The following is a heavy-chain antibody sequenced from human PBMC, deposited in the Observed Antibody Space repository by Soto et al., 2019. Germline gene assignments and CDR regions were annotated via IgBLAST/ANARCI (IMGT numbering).Heavy chain of an antibody. Sequence: QITLKESGPTVVKPTQTLTLTCTFSGFSLSASGVAVGWIRHSPGKALEWLALIYWYDDKRYSPSLKIRLTSTKDTSKNQVVLTMTNMEPEDTATYYCAHTLYIRSGNSCYTPPDYWGQGTLVTVSS. J-gene: IGHJ4*02. D-gene: IGHD2-15*01. V-gene: IGHV2-5*01. CDR2: IYWYDDK. CDR3: AHTLYIRSGNSCYTPPDY. CDR1: GFSLSASGVA.